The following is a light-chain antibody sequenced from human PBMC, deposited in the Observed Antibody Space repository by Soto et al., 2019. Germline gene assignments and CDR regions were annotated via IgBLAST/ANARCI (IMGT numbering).Light chain of an antibody. J-gene: IGLJ1*01. V-gene: IGLV1-40*01. CDR1: GFNIGSNYD. CDR2: GNN. Sequence: QSVLTQPPSVSGALGQRGTISCTGSGFNIGSNYDVHWYQQLPGTAPKLLIYGNNNRPSGVPDRFSASKSAFTASLAITGLQAEDEADYFCQSYDRGLTAVLFGTGTKVTVL. CDR3: QSYDRGLTAVL.